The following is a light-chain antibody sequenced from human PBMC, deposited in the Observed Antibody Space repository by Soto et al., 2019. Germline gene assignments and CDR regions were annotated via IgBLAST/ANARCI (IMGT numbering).Light chain of an antibody. CDR1: QGIRNF. Sequence: DIQMTQSPTSLSASVGDRVTITCRASQGIRNFVAWYQQKPGKPPKLLIYAASTLPSGVPSRFSGSGSGTDFTLTINSLQPEDVATYSCQKYSSVPVFGPGTKVEI. V-gene: IGKV1-27*01. J-gene: IGKJ3*01. CDR3: QKYSSVPV. CDR2: AAS.